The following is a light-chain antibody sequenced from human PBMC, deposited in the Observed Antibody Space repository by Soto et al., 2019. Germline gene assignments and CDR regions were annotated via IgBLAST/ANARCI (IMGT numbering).Light chain of an antibody. CDR1: SSDVGGYDY. V-gene: IGLV2-14*03. CDR3: SSYTSTSTYV. CDR2: DVN. Sequence: QSALTQPASVSGSPGQSITISCTGTSSDVGGYDYVSWHQQHPGKAPKPMIYDVNNRPSGVSDRFSGSKSGNTASLTISGLQAEDEADYYCSSYTSTSTYVFGTGTQLTVL. J-gene: IGLJ1*01.